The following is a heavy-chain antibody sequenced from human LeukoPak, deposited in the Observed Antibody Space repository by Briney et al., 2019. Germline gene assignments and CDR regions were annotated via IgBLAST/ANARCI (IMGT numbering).Heavy chain of an antibody. CDR3: ARGASTYSDY. Sequence: GGSLRLSCAASGFTFSDYWMHWVRQAPGKGLVWVSRLTSDGRSTSYADSVRGRFTMSRDNAKNTLFLQMNSLRDEDTAVNYCARGASTYSDYWGQGTPVTVSS. V-gene: IGHV3-74*01. J-gene: IGHJ4*02. CDR2: LTSDGRST. CDR1: GFTFSDYW.